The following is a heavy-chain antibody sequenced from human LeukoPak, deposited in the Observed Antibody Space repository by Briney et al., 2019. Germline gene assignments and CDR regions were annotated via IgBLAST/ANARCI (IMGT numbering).Heavy chain of an antibody. D-gene: IGHD3-3*01. Sequence: SETLSLTCAVYGGSFSGYYWSWIRQPPGKGLEWIGEINHSGSTNYNPSLKSRVTISVDTSKNQFSLKLSPVTAADTAVYYCARGNDFWSGYRWFDPWGQGTLVTVSS. CDR1: GGSFSGYY. J-gene: IGHJ5*02. CDR2: INHSGST. CDR3: ARGNDFWSGYRWFDP. V-gene: IGHV4-34*01.